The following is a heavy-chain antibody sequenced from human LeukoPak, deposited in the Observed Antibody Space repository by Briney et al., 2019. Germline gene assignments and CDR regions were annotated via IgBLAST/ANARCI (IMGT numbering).Heavy chain of an antibody. CDR3: ARVRSGSYNWFDP. J-gene: IGHJ5*02. V-gene: IGHV3-74*01. Sequence: GSLRLSCAGSGFTFSNAWMNWVRQAPGKGLVWVSRINTDGSRTSYADPVKGRFTISRDNAKNTLFLQMNSLRAEDTAVYYCARVRSGSYNWFDPWGQGTLVTVSS. CDR1: GFTFSNAW. D-gene: IGHD1-26*01. CDR2: INTDGSRT.